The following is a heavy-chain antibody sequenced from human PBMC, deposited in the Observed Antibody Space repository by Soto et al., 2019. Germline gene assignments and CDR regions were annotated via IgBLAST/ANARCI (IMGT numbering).Heavy chain of an antibody. Sequence: ASVKVSCKAAGYTFTGYYMHWVRQAPGQGLEWMGWIKPKSGGTNYAQKFQGWVTMTRDTSISTAYMELSRLRTDDKAVYYCAKVQYYYDRSGAPLYYLDFWGQGTLVNLSS. V-gene: IGHV1-2*04. CDR3: AKVQYYYDRSGAPLYYLDF. J-gene: IGHJ4*02. D-gene: IGHD3-22*01. CDR2: IKPKSGGT. CDR1: GYTFTGYY.